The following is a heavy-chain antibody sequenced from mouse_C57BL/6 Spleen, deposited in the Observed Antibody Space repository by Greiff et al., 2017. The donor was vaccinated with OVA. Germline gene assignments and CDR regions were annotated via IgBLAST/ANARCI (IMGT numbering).Heavy chain of an antibody. Sequence: EVQLQQSGPELVKPGASVKMSCKASGYTFTDYNMHWVKQSHGKSLEWIGYINPNNGGTSYNQKFKGKATLTVNKSSSTAYMELRSLTSEDSAVYYCARSIYYGNYDFAYWGQGTLVTVSA. V-gene: IGHV1-22*01. CDR2: INPNNGGT. D-gene: IGHD2-1*01. J-gene: IGHJ3*01. CDR1: GYTFTDYN. CDR3: ARSIYYGNYDFAY.